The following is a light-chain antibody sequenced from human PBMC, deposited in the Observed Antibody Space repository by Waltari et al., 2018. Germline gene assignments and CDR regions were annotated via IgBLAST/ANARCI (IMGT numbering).Light chain of an antibody. J-gene: IGLJ3*02. CDR2: RND. CDR1: SSHIGTNNGNNY. CDR3: AAWDDSLKAWV. V-gene: IGLV1-47*01. Sequence: QSVLTQPPSASGTPGQRVTISCSGRSSHIGTNNGNNYAYWYQHLPGTAPKLLIYRNDQRSSGVPDRFSGSKSGTSASLAISGLRSEDEAFYYCAAWDDSLKAWVFGGGTKLTVL.